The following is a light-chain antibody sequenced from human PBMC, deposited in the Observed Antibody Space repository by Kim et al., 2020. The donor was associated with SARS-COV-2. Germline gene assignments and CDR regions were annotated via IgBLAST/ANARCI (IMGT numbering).Light chain of an antibody. CDR3: AAWDDSLNVV. Sequence: QRLTTPCSEGSHNIGSNTVNAYPQLPGTAPKPLIYSNNQRPSGVPDRFSGSKSGTSASLAISGLQSEDEADYYCAAWDDSLNVVFGGGTQLTVL. CDR1: SHNIGSNT. V-gene: IGLV1-44*01. J-gene: IGLJ2*01. CDR2: SNN.